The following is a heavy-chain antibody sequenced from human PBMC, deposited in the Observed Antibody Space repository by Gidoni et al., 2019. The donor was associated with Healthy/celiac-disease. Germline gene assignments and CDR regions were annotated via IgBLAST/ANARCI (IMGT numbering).Heavy chain of an antibody. CDR3: AKDLNIVVVPAAPYFDY. CDR2: ISYDGSNK. J-gene: IGHJ4*02. D-gene: IGHD2-2*01. V-gene: IGHV3-30*18. Sequence: QVQLVESGGGVFQPGRSLRLSCAASGFPFSTVGMHWVRQAPGKGLEWVAVISYDGSNKYYADAVKGRFTISRDNSKNTLYLQMNSLRAEDTAVYYCAKDLNIVVVPAAPYFDYWGQGTLVTVSS. CDR1: GFPFSTVG.